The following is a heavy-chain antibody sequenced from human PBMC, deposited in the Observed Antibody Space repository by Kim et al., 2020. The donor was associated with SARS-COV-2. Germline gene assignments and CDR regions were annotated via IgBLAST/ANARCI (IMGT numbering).Heavy chain of an antibody. Sequence: SETLSLTCSVSGDSINNYKYYWGWIRQPPGKGLEWIASIYYTGNTYHNPSLQSRVTMSIDTSKNQFSLNLTSVTAADTAIYYCVRDGAGITAAGTDSWSQGTLVTVAS. J-gene: IGHJ4*02. CDR2: IYYTGNT. V-gene: IGHV4-39*07. CDR1: GDSINNYKYY. D-gene: IGHD6-13*01. CDR3: VRDGAGITAAGTDS.